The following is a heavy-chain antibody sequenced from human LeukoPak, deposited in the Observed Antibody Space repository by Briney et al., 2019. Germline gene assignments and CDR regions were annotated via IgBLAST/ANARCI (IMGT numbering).Heavy chain of an antibody. J-gene: IGHJ6*03. Sequence: PSETLSLTCTVSGGSISTPDSYWGWIRQPPGKGLEWIGNVFYSGTTSYNPSLKSRVTISVDTSKNQLSLKLNYVTAADTAMYYCARTTMVRGVIDYYYHYYMDVWGKGTTVTVSS. CDR1: GGSISTPDSY. D-gene: IGHD3-10*01. CDR2: VFYSGTT. V-gene: IGHV4-39*01. CDR3: ARTTMVRGVIDYYYHYYMDV.